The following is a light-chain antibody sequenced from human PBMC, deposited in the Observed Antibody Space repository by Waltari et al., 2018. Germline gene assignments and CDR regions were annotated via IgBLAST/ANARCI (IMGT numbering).Light chain of an antibody. J-gene: IGLJ1*01. Sequence: QSVLTQAPSVSGTLGQSVAISCSGATSNVGKNHVYWYQQLTGTAPKLLIYRNSQRPSGVPDRFSASKSDTSASLTISGLRSEDEADYYCITWDDSLGGYYVFGTGTTVTVL. V-gene: IGLV1-47*01. CDR2: RNS. CDR3: ITWDDSLGGYYV. CDR1: TSNVGKNH.